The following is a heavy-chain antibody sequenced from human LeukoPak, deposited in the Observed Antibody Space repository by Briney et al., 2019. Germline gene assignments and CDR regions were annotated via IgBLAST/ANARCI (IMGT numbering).Heavy chain of an antibody. V-gene: IGHV4-34*01. CDR2: INHSGST. CDR1: GGSFSGYY. J-gene: IGHJ5*02. CDR3: ARNGHCSSTSCLYWFDP. Sequence: PSETLSLTCAAYGGSFSGYYWSWIRQPPGKGLEWIGEINHSGSTNYNPSLKSRVTISVDTSKNQFSLKLSSVTAADTAVYYCARNGHCSSTSCLYWFDPWGQGTLVTVSS. D-gene: IGHD2-2*01.